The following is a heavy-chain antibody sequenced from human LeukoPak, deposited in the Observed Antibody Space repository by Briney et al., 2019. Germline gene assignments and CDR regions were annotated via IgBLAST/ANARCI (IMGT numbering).Heavy chain of an antibody. Sequence: ASVKVSCKASGYTFTSHYIHWVRQAPGQGLEWMGIINPSGGSTSYAQKFQGRVTMTRDTSTSTVYMELSSLRSEDTAVYYCARESLSGYSCGSTFDYWGQGTLVTVSS. CDR3: ARESLSGYSCGSTFDY. CDR2: INPSGGST. J-gene: IGHJ4*02. CDR1: GYTFTSHY. V-gene: IGHV1-46*01. D-gene: IGHD5-18*01.